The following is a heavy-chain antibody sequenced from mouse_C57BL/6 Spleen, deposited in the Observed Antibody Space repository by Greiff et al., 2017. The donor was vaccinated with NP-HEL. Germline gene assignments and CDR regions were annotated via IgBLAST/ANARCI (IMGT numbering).Heavy chain of an antibody. V-gene: IGHV1-81*01. CDR2: IYPRSGNT. Sequence: QVQLQQSGAELARPGASVKLSCKASGYTFTSYGISWVKQRTGQGLEWIGEIYPRSGNTYYNEKFKGKATLTADKSSSTAYMELRSLTSEDSAVYFCARGGYDGYYFWYFDVWGTGTTVTVSS. D-gene: IGHD2-3*01. J-gene: IGHJ1*03. CDR1: GYTFTSYG. CDR3: ARGGYDGYYFWYFDV.